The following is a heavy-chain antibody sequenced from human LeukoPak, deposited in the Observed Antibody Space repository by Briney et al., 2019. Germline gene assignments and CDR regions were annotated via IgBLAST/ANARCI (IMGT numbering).Heavy chain of an antibody. Sequence: PSETLSLTCTVSGGSISSYYWSWIRQPAGKGLEWIGRIYTSGSTNYNPSLKSRVTMSVDTSKNQFSLKLSSVTAADTAVYYCARENPYSSGWYAGYYFDYWGQGTLVTVSS. D-gene: IGHD6-19*01. J-gene: IGHJ4*02. CDR1: GGSISSYY. CDR2: IYTSGST. V-gene: IGHV4-4*07. CDR3: ARENPYSSGWYAGYYFDY.